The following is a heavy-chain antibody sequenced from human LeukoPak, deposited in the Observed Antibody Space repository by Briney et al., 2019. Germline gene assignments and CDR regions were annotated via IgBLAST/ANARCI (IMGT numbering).Heavy chain of an antibody. CDR2: MNPNSGNT. CDR3: ARGSCSSTSCYPYYYYYMDV. Sequence: ASVKVSCKASGYTFTSYDINWVRQATGQGLEWMGWMNPNSGNTGYAQKFQGRVTMTRNTSISTAYMELSSLRSEDTAVYYCARGSCSSTSCYPYYYYYMDVWGKGTTVTVSS. J-gene: IGHJ6*03. V-gene: IGHV1-8*01. D-gene: IGHD2-2*01. CDR1: GYTFTSYD.